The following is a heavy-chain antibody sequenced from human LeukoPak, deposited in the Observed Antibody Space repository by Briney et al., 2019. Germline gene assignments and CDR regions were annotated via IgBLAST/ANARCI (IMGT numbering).Heavy chain of an antibody. Sequence: GGSLRLSCTASGFTFSNCWMSWVRQAPGKGLEWVANIKPDGSEKYYVDSVKGRFTISRDNAKTSVYLQMNSLRAEDAAVYYCARWGYSNNWYYLDYWGQGTLVAVSS. CDR1: GFTFSNCW. V-gene: IGHV3-7*04. D-gene: IGHD6-13*01. CDR2: IKPDGSEK. J-gene: IGHJ4*02. CDR3: ARWGYSNNWYYLDY.